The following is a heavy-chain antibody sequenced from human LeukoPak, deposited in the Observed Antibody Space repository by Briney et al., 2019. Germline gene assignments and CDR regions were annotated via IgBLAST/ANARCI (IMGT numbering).Heavy chain of an antibody. Sequence: GGSLRLSCAASGFTFSSYAMSWVRQAPGKGLEWVSSISSSSSYIYYADSVKGRFTISRDNAKNSLYLQMNSLRAEDTAVYYCARDTGYSGYETDYWGQGTLVTVSS. CDR3: ARDTGYSGYETDY. D-gene: IGHD5-12*01. V-gene: IGHV3-21*01. J-gene: IGHJ4*02. CDR1: GFTFSSYA. CDR2: ISSSSSYI.